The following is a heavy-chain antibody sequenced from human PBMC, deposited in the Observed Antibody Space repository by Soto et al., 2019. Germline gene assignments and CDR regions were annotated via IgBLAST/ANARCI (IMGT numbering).Heavy chain of an antibody. D-gene: IGHD2-2*01. CDR2: ISWNRGSI. CDR1: GFTFDDYA. CDR3: AKHIGRYQLLLFNAFEI. J-gene: IGHJ3*02. Sequence: PGGSLRLSCAASGFTFDDYAMHWVRQAQGKGLEWVSGISWNRGSIGYADSVKGRFTISRDNAKTSLYLQMNSLRAEDTALYYCAKHIGRYQLLLFNAFEIWGQGTMVPVS. V-gene: IGHV3-9*01.